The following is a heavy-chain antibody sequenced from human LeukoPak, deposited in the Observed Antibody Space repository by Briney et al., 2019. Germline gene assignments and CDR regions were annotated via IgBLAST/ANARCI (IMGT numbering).Heavy chain of an antibody. CDR1: GYTFTSYG. Sequence: ASVKVSCKASGYTFTSYGISWVRQAPGQGLEWMGWISAYDGNTNYAQKLQGRVTMTTDTSTSTAYMELRSLRSDDTAVYYCARTPLGYCSSTSCRIIPNSYYYYYMDVWGKGTTVTVSS. J-gene: IGHJ6*03. D-gene: IGHD2-2*01. CDR2: ISAYDGNT. CDR3: ARTPLGYCSSTSCRIIPNSYYYYYMDV. V-gene: IGHV1-18*01.